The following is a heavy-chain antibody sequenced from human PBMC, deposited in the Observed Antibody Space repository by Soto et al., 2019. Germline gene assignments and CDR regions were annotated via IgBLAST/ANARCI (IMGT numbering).Heavy chain of an antibody. J-gene: IGHJ5*02. CDR1: GGSITSGNSYS. Sequence: QLQLQESGPGLVKPSETLSLTCAVSGGSITSGNSYSWAWIRQPPGRGLEWIGSISQTGATSYNPSLKSRVSVSLDKSKNQFSLRLSSVTAADMAVYYCAIAVSPYFGTWFDPWGQGTLVTVSS. D-gene: IGHD3-10*01. CDR2: ISQTGAT. CDR3: AIAVSPYFGTWFDP. V-gene: IGHV4-30-2*01.